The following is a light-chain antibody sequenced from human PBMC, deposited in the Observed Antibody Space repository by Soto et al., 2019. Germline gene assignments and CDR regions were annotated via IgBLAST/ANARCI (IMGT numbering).Light chain of an antibody. Sequence: QSALAQPSSVSGSPGQSITISCTGTSTDVGGYNLVSWYQQHPDKAPKLIIYEVNERPSGVSSRFSGSKSGNTASLTVSGLQPDDEADYHCCSFAGSNPFPYVFGTGTKVTVL. J-gene: IGLJ1*01. CDR1: STDVGGYNL. CDR3: CSFAGSNPFPYV. CDR2: EVN. V-gene: IGLV2-23*02.